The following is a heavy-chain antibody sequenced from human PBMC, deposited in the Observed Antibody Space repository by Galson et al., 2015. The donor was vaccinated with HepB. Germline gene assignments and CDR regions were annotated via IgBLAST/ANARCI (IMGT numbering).Heavy chain of an antibody. CDR1: GFTFSSYS. V-gene: IGHV3-21*01. D-gene: IGHD4-17*01. CDR3: ARDRTVTPDTGLDY. J-gene: IGHJ4*02. Sequence: SLRLSCAASGFTFSSYSMNWVRQAPGKGLEWVSSISSSSSYIYYADSVKGRFTISRDNAKNSLYLQMNSLRAEDTAVYYCARDRTVTPDTGLDYWGQGTLVTVSS. CDR2: ISSSSSYI.